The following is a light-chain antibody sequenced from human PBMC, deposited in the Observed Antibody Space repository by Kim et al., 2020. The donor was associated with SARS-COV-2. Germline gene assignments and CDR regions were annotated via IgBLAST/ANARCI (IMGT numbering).Light chain of an antibody. CDR1: QSVTID. Sequence: EIVMTQSPATLSVSPGERAVLSCRAGQSVTIDLAWYQQKPGQPPRLLIYAASTRATGVPARFSGGGSGTEFTLTISSLQPEDSAVYYCQQYYNWPPWTFGQGTKVDIK. CDR3: QQYYNWPPWT. V-gene: IGKV3-15*01. CDR2: AAS. J-gene: IGKJ1*01.